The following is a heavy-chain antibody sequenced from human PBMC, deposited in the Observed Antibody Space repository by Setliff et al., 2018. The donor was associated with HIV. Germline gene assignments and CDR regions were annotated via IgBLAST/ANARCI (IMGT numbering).Heavy chain of an antibody. Sequence: SETLSLTCTVSGGSINSYYWSWTRRSPGKGLEWIGYIYHDGSTNYNPSLKGRLTMSMDMSKNLFSLRLRSVTAADTAVYYCARIGWKQGAVGSFCDYWGQGALVTVSS. CDR3: ARIGWKQGAVGSFCDY. J-gene: IGHJ4*02. CDR1: GGSINSYY. V-gene: IGHV4-59*01. CDR2: IYHDGST. D-gene: IGHD3-10*01.